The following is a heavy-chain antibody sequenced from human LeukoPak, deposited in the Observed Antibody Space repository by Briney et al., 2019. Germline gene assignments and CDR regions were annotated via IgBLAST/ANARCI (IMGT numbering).Heavy chain of an antibody. CDR3: AKVSGEDCGGDCYYFDY. V-gene: IGHV3-23*01. J-gene: IGHJ4*02. D-gene: IGHD2-21*02. Sequence: GGSLRLSCAASGFTFSSYAMSWVRQAPGKGLGWVSAISGSGGSTYYADSVKGRFTISRDNSKNTLYLQMNSLRAEDTAVYYCAKVSGEDCGGDCYYFDYWGQGTLVTVSS. CDR1: GFTFSSYA. CDR2: ISGSGGST.